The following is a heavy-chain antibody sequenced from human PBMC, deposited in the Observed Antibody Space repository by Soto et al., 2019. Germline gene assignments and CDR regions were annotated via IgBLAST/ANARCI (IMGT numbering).Heavy chain of an antibody. D-gene: IGHD3-3*01. Sequence: QVQLVESGGGVVLPGRSLRLSCAASGFTFSSYGMHWVRQAPGKGLEWVAVIWYDGSNKYYADSVKGRFTISRDNSKNTLYLQMNSLRAEDTAVYYCARDRSGVVPNWFDPWGQGTLVTVSS. CDR2: IWYDGSNK. CDR3: ARDRSGVVPNWFDP. J-gene: IGHJ5*02. CDR1: GFTFSSYG. V-gene: IGHV3-33*01.